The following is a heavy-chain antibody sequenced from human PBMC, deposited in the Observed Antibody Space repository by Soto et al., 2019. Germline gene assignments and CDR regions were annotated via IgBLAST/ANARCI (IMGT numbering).Heavy chain of an antibody. CDR1: GGSISSSSYY. CDR2: IYYSGST. J-gene: IGHJ4*02. V-gene: IGHV4-39*01. Sequence: TSETLSLTCTVSGGSISSSSYYWGWIRQPPGKGLEWIGSIYYSGSTYYNPSLKSRVTISVDTSKNQFSLKLSSVTAADTAAYYCARQAYYGSGSYYDWGQGTLVTVSS. D-gene: IGHD3-10*01. CDR3: ARQAYYGSGSYYD.